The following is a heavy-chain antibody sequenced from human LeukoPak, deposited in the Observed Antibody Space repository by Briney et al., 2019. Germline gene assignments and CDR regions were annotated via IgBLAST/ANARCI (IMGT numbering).Heavy chain of an antibody. Sequence: SETLSLTCTVSGCSISSSSYYWGWIRQPPGKGLEWIGSIYYSGSTYYNPSLKSRVTISVDTSKNQFSLKLSSVTAADTAVYYCARPTRSGWYYYWGPGTLVTVSS. J-gene: IGHJ4*02. CDR1: GCSISSSSYY. V-gene: IGHV4-39*01. D-gene: IGHD6-19*01. CDR2: IYYSGST. CDR3: ARPTRSGWYYY.